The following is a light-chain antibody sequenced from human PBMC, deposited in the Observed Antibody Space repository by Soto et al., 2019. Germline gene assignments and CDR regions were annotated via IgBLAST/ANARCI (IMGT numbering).Light chain of an antibody. CDR2: DAS. Sequence: EIVLTQSPATLSLSPGERATLSCRASQSVSSYLAWYQQKPGQAPRLLIYDASNRATGIPARFSGSGSGIDFTLTISSLEPEDFAVYYCQQRSNWPQLTFGGGTKVEIK. CDR1: QSVSSY. CDR3: QQRSNWPQLT. J-gene: IGKJ4*01. V-gene: IGKV3-11*01.